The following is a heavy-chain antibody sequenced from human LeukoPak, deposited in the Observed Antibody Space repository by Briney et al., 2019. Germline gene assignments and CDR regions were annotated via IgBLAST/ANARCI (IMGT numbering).Heavy chain of an antibody. V-gene: IGHV3-23*01. CDR1: GFTFSTYG. Sequence: GGSLRLSCAASGFTFSTYGMSWVRQAPGKGLEWVSGIVGSGSNTYYADSVKGRFTISRDNSKNTLYLQMNSLRAEDTAVYYCWVRYSPDAFDIWGQGTMVTVSS. D-gene: IGHD3-9*01. CDR3: WVRYSPDAFDI. CDR2: IVGSGSNT. J-gene: IGHJ3*02.